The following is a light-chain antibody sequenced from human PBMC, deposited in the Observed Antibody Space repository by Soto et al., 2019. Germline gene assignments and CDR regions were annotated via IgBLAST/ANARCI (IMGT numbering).Light chain of an antibody. V-gene: IGKV3-20*01. CDR3: QLYGASPLFT. J-gene: IGKJ3*01. CDR1: QSVSSTY. CDR2: AAS. Sequence: EIVLTQSPDTLSLSPGDRATLSCRASQSVSSTYLAWYQQKPGQAPRLLIFAASTRATGIPDRFSGSGSGAYFTHTSSRLEPEDFAVYYCQLYGASPLFTFGPGTRVDIK.